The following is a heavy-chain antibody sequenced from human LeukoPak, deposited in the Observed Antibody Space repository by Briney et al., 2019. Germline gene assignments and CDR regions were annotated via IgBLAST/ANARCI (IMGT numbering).Heavy chain of an antibody. CDR2: IYTSGST. CDR3: ARDRIWSGYYSSGFDP. J-gene: IGHJ5*02. V-gene: IGHV4-4*07. D-gene: IGHD3-3*01. CDR1: GGSFSSYY. Sequence: SETLSLTCAVYGGSFSSYYWSWIRQPAGKGLEWIGRIYTSGSTNYNPSLKSRVTMSVDTSKNQFSLKLSSVTAADTAVYYCARDRIWSGYYSSGFDPWGQGTLVTVSS.